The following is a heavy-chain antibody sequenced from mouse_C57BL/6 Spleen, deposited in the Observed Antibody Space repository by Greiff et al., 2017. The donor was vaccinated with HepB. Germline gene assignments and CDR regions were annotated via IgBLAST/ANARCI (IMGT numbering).Heavy chain of an antibody. CDR2: ISSGSSTI. Sequence: EVKLMESGGGLVKPGGSLKLSCAASGFTFSDYGMHWVRQAPEKGLEWVAYISSGSSTIYYADTVKGRFTISRDNAKNTLFLQMTSLRSEDTAMYYCARGLRRMDYWGQGTSVTVSS. D-gene: IGHD3-2*02. V-gene: IGHV5-17*01. J-gene: IGHJ4*01. CDR3: ARGLRRMDY. CDR1: GFTFSDYG.